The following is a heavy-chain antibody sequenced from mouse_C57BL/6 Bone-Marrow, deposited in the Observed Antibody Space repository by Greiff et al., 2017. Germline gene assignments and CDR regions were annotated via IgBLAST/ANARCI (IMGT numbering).Heavy chain of an antibody. Sequence: EVKLMESGGGLVQPGGSMKLSCAASGFTFSDAWMDWVRQSPEKGLEWVAEIRNKANNHATYYAESVKGRFTISRDDSKSSVYLQMNSLRAEDTGIYYCTRLGKGDLLGAYWGQGTLVTVSA. CDR2: IRNKANNHAT. D-gene: IGHD2-1*01. CDR3: TRLGKGDLLGAY. V-gene: IGHV6-6*01. CDR1: GFTFSDAW. J-gene: IGHJ3*01.